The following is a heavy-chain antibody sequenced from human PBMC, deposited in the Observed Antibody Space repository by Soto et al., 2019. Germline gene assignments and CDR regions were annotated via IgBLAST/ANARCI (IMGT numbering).Heavy chain of an antibody. Sequence: GGSLRLSCTASGFTFGDYAMSWFRQAPGKGLEWVGFIRSKAYGGATEYAASVKGRFTISRDDSKSIAYLQMNSLKTEDTAVYYCTRDPSAWLGATGKAFDIWGQGPMVTVSS. CDR1: GFTFGDYA. J-gene: IGHJ3*02. D-gene: IGHD1-26*01. CDR3: TRDPSAWLGATGKAFDI. CDR2: IRSKAYGGAT. V-gene: IGHV3-49*03.